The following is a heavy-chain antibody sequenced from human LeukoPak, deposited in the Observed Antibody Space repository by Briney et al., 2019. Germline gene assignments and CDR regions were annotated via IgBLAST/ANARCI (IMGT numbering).Heavy chain of an antibody. Sequence: PGGSLRLSWAASGFTFSSYSMNWVRQAPGKGLEWVSSISSSSSYIYYADSVKGRFTISRDNAKNSLYLQMNSLRAEDTAVYYCARDSARFTSIDYWGQGTLVTVSS. CDR3: ARDSARFTSIDY. CDR2: ISSSSSYI. J-gene: IGHJ4*02. V-gene: IGHV3-21*01. D-gene: IGHD3-3*01. CDR1: GFTFSSYS.